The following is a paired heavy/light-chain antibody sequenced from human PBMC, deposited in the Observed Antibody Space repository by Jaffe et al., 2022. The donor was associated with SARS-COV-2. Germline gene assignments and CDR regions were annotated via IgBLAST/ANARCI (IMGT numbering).Heavy chain of an antibody. J-gene: IGHJ3*02. CDR3: AKDMVGGDCSGGSCYLEGFDI. CDR2: IGGSGTNT. V-gene: IGHV3-23*04. D-gene: IGHD2-15*01. Sequence: EVQVVESGGGLVQPGGSLRLSCAASGFTFSGYAMSWVRQAPGRGLEWVSTIGGSGTNTYYADSGKGRFTISRDNSKNTLYLQMNSLRAEDTAVYYCAKDMVGGDCSGGSCYLEGFDIWGQGTMVTVSS. CDR1: GFTFSGYA.
Light chain of an antibody. CDR1: SSNIGSNY. CDR3: ATWDDSLSGWV. V-gene: IGLV1-47*01. Sequence: QSVLTHPPSASGTPGQRVTISCSGSSSNIGSNYVYWYQQLPGTAPKLLIYRNNQRPSGVPDRFSGSKSGISASLAISGLRSEDEADYYCATWDDSLSGWVFGGGTKLTVL. J-gene: IGLJ3*02. CDR2: RNN.